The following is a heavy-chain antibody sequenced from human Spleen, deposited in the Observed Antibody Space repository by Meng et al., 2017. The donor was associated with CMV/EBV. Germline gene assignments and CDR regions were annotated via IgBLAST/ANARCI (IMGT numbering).Heavy chain of an antibody. V-gene: IGHV3-21*06. CDR3: ARVKDGDYHSFDY. Sequence: GGSLRLSCAASGFTFSRYSMNWVRQAPGKGLEWVSYISRSSDYIYYVDSVKGRFTISRDNAESSLYLQMNSLRAEDTAVYYCARVKDGDYHSFDYWGQGTLVTVSS. CDR2: ISRSSDYI. D-gene: IGHD4-17*01. J-gene: IGHJ4*02. CDR1: GFTFSRYS.